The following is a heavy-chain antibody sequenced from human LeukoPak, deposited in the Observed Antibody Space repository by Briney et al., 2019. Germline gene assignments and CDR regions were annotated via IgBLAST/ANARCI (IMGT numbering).Heavy chain of an antibody. J-gene: IGHJ5*02. CDR3: ARHPAAGYYDSSGYLYNWFDP. CDR1: GYSFTSYW. D-gene: IGHD3-22*01. CDR2: IYPGDSDT. Sequence: GESLKISCKGSGYSFTSYWIGWVRQMPGKGLEWMGIIYPGDSDTRYSPSFQGQVTISADKSISTAYLQWSSLKASDTAMYYCARHPAAGYYDSSGYLYNWFDPWGQGTLVTVSS. V-gene: IGHV5-51*01.